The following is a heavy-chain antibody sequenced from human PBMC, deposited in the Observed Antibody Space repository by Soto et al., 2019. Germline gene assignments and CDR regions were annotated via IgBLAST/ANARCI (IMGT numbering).Heavy chain of an antibody. Sequence: PGGSLRLSCETSEFTLSSYWMTWVRRTSGKGLEWVANIDGEGGEKNYADSVKGRFTISRDNAKKSLYLQMNSLRAEDTAVYYCARGLYNGSPHLFYWGQGTLVTVSS. D-gene: IGHD1-26*01. CDR3: ARGLYNGSPHLFY. J-gene: IGHJ4*02. CDR2: IDGEGGEK. CDR1: EFTLSSYW. V-gene: IGHV3-7*05.